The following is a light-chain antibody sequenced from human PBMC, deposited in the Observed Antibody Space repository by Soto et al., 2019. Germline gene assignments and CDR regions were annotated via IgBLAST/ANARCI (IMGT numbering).Light chain of an antibody. CDR1: QSVRSH. V-gene: IGKV3-11*01. CDR3: QQYNNWPLT. J-gene: IGKJ4*01. CDR2: DAS. Sequence: DTVLTQSPATLSLSPGETATLSCRASQSVRSHLAWYQQRPGQPPRLLIYDASYRATGVPLRFSGSGSGTEFTLTINSLESGDSAIYYCQQYNNWPLTFGGGTKVDIK.